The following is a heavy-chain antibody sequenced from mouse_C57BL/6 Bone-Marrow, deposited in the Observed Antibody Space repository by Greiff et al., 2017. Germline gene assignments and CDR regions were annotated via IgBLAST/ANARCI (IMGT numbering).Heavy chain of an antibody. Sequence: VQLQQPGAELVKPGASVKLSCKASGYTFTSYWMHWVKQRPGQGLEWIGMIHPNSGSTNYNEKFKSKATLTVDKSSSTAYMQLSSLTSEDSAVYYGARSSSCQYYAMDYWGQGTSVTVSS. V-gene: IGHV1-64*01. CDR2: IHPNSGST. CDR1: GYTFTSYW. D-gene: IGHD1-1*01. CDR3: ARSSSCQYYAMDY. J-gene: IGHJ4*01.